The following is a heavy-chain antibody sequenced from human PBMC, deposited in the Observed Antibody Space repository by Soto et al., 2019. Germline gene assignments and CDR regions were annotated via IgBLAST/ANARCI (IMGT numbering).Heavy chain of an antibody. Sequence: ASVKVSCKVSGYSLSELAVQWVRQAPGKGLEWMGGMDADSDQTVYAQRFQGRLIMTEDTSTDTTYIELTNLRSEDTAVYFCATAVGLMGTKTAFDVRGQGTKVTVSS. CDR3: ATAVGLMGTKTAFDV. J-gene: IGHJ3*01. CDR2: MDADSDQT. CDR1: GYSLSELA. D-gene: IGHD1-26*01. V-gene: IGHV1-24*01.